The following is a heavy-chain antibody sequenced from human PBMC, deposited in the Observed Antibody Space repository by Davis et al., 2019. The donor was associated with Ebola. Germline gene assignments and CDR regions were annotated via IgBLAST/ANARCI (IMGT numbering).Heavy chain of an antibody. CDR2: IIPIFGTA. V-gene: IGHV1-69*13. D-gene: IGHD6-19*01. J-gene: IGHJ6*02. Sequence: AASVKVSCKASGGTFSSYAISWVRQAPGQGLEWMGGIIPIFGTANYAQKFQGRVTITADESTSTAYMELSSLRSEDTAVYYCARDGGASGEGSWYGMDVWGQGTTVTVSS. CDR1: GGTFSSYA. CDR3: ARDGGASGEGSWYGMDV.